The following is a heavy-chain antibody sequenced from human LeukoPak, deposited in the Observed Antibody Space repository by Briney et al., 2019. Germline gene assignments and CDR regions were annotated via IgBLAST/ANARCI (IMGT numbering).Heavy chain of an antibody. V-gene: IGHV3-21*01. D-gene: IGHD3-9*01. Sequence: GGSLRVSCAASGFTFSSYSMNWVRQAPGKGLEWVSSISGSSSYIYYADSVKGRFTISRDNAKNSLSLQMNSLRAEDTAVYYCARVYYAILTGHYTYYFDYWGQGTLVTVSS. J-gene: IGHJ4*02. CDR3: ARVYYAILTGHYTYYFDY. CDR2: ISGSSSYI. CDR1: GFTFSSYS.